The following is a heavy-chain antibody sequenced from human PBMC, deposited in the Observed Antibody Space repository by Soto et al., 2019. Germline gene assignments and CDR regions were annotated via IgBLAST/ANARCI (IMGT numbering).Heavy chain of an antibody. D-gene: IGHD2-15*01. J-gene: IGHJ4*02. CDR3: ARPVVAGTPDY. CDR2: ISADGSSQ. Sequence: QVQLVESGGGEVQPGTSLRLSCAASGFTFSRSPMHWVRQAPGKGLDWVGLISADGSSQHYADSVRGRFIISRDNCRNTRSLQMDRLKPEDTAVYYCARPVVAGTPDYWGKGALVSFSS. CDR1: GFTFSRSP. V-gene: IGHV3-30-3*01.